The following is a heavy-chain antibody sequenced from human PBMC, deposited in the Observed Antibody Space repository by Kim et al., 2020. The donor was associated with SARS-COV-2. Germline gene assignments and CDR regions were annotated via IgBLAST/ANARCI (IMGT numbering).Heavy chain of an antibody. J-gene: IGHJ4*02. CDR3: ARDVGNYPDY. CDR2: IYYSGST. V-gene: IGHV4-59*13. CDR1: GGSISSYY. Sequence: SETLSLTCTVSGGSISSYYWSWIRQPPGKGLEWIGYIYYSGSTNYNPSLKSRVTISVDTSKNQFSLQLSSVTAADTAVYYCARDVGNYPDYWGQGTLVTVSS.